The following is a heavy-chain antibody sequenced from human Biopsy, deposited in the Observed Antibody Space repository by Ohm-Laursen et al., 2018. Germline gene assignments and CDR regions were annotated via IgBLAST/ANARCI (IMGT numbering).Heavy chain of an antibody. CDR1: GGSISSYY. CDR2: IYYSGST. CDR3: ARVGVGAPSIDYFDS. V-gene: IGHV4-59*01. Sequence: GTLSLTCTVSGGSISSYYWNWIRQPPGKGLEWVGYIYYSGSTNYNPSLKSRVTISVDTSKNQFSLKLYSVTAADTAVYYCARVGVGAPSIDYFDSWGQGALVTVSS. D-gene: IGHD1-26*01. J-gene: IGHJ4*02.